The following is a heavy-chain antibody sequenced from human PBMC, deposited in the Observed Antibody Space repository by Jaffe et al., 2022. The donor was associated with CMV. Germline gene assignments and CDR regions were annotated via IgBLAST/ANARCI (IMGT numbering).Heavy chain of an antibody. J-gene: IGHJ4*02. CDR2: ISGSGGST. D-gene: IGHD5-12*01. V-gene: IGHV3-23*01. Sequence: EVQLLESGGGLVQPGGSLRLSCAASGFTFSSYAMSWVRQAPGKGLEWVSAISGSGGSTYYADSVKGRFTISRDNSKNTLYLQMNSLRAEDTAVYYCAKGEGVPGGYSGYDPIRVYYFDYWGQGTLVTVSS. CDR3: AKGEGVPGGYSGYDPIRVYYFDY. CDR1: GFTFSSYA.